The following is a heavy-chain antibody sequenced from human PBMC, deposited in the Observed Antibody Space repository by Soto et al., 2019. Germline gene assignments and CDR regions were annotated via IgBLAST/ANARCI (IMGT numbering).Heavy chain of an antibody. J-gene: IGHJ5*01. V-gene: IGHV4-30-4*01. CDR1: GDSISNLDYF. CDR2: IYKSATT. D-gene: IGHD7-27*01. Sequence: TLSLTCSVSGDSISNLDYFWAWIRQPPGQALEYIGYIYKSATTYYNPSFESRVAISVDTSKSQFSLNVTSVTAADTAVYFCARGRYCLTGRCFPNWFDSWGQGALVTVS. CDR3: ARGRYCLTGRCFPNWFDS.